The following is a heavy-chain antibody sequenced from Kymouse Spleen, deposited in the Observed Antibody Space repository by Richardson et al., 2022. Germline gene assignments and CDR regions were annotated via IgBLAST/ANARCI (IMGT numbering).Heavy chain of an antibody. CDR1: GFTFSSYG. D-gene: IGHD6-19*01. Sequence: QVQLVESGGGVVQPGRSLRLSCAASGFTFSSYGMHWVRQAPGKGLEWVAVISYDGSNKYYADSVKGRFTISRDNSKNTLYLQMNSLRAEDTAVYYCAKGAAVAGTSWFDPWGQGTLVTVSS. CDR3: AKGAAVAGTSWFDP. CDR2: ISYDGSNK. V-gene: IGHV3-30*18. J-gene: IGHJ5*02.